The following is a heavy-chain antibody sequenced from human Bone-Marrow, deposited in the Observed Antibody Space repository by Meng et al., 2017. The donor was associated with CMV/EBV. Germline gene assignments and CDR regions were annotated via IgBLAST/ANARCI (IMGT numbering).Heavy chain of an antibody. CDR3: AREIGGGLAARRVMDV. CDR2: VLYTGST. CDR1: GGSMSGDY. D-gene: IGHD6-6*01. Sequence: SETLSLTCAASGGSMSGDYWSWIRQPPGKGLEWIVYVLYTGSTIYNSSLKSRVTISIDTSKNHFSLKLNSLTAADTAVYYCAREIGGGLAARRVMDVWGQGTKVTVSS. J-gene: IGHJ6*02. V-gene: IGHV4-59*01.